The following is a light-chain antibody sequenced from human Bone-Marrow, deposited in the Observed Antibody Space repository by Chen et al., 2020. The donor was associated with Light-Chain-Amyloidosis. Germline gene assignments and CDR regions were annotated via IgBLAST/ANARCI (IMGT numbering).Light chain of an antibody. Sequence: QSVLTQPPSASWTPGPRATISCSGTSSNIGSNYIYWYQQFPGPAPKLLIYRNNQRPSGVTDRFSGSKSGTSASLAISGLRPEDEADYYGSAWDDSLSAVVFGGGTKLTVL. CDR1: SSNIGSNY. CDR2: RNN. V-gene: IGLV1-47*01. J-gene: IGLJ2*01. CDR3: SAWDDSLSAVV.